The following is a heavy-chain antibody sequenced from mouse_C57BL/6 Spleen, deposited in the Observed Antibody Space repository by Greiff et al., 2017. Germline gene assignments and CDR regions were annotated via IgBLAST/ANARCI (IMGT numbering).Heavy chain of an antibody. J-gene: IGHJ2*01. D-gene: IGHD2-4*01. CDR3: TERGLADYEEYYFDY. CDR2: IDPETGGP. Sequence: QVQLQQSGAELVRPGASVTLSCKASGYTFTDYEMHWVKQTPVHGLEWIGAIDPETGGPAYNQKFKGKAILTADKSSSPAYMELRSLTSEDSAVYYCTERGLADYEEYYFDYWGQGTTLTVSS. V-gene: IGHV1-15*01. CDR1: GYTFTDYE.